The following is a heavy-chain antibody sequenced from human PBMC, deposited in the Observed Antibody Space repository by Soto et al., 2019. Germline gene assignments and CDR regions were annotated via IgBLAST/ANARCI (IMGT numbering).Heavy chain of an antibody. CDR1: GGSISSYY. CDR3: ARDLYSSGRIQPFDY. CDR2: IYTSGST. D-gene: IGHD6-19*01. V-gene: IGHV4-4*07. Sequence: KPSETLSLTCTVSGGSISSYYWSWIRQPAGKGLEWIGRIYTSGSTNYNPSLKSRVTMSVDTSKNQFSLKLSSVTAADTAVYYCARDLYSSGRIQPFDYWGQGTLVTVSS. J-gene: IGHJ4*02.